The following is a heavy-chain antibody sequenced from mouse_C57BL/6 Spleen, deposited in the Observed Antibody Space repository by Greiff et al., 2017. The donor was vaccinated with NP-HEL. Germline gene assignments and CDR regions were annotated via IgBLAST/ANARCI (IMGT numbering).Heavy chain of an antibody. CDR1: GYAFSSSW. CDR3: ARSWEGSG. Sequence: VQLQESGPELVKPGASVKISCKASGYAFSSSWMNWVKQRPGKGLEWIGRIYPGDGDTNYNGKFKGKATLTADKSSSTAYMQLSSLTSEDSAVYCCARSWEGSGWGQGTTLTVSS. D-gene: IGHD4-1*01. CDR2: IYPGDGDT. J-gene: IGHJ2*01. V-gene: IGHV1-82*01.